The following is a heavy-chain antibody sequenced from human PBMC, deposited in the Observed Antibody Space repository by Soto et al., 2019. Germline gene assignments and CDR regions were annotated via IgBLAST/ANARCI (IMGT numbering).Heavy chain of an antibody. CDR1: GGSFSGYY. CDR2: INHSGST. V-gene: IGHV4-34*01. D-gene: IGHD4-17*01. J-gene: IGHJ4*02. CDR3: ARGPTTVTNDY. Sequence: QVQLQQWGAGLLKPSETLSLTCAVYGGSFSGYYWSWIRQPPGKGLEWIGEINHSGSTNYNPSLKGXGTXSXVTSQNQFSLKLSSVTAADTAVYYCARGPTTVTNDYWGQGTLVTVSS.